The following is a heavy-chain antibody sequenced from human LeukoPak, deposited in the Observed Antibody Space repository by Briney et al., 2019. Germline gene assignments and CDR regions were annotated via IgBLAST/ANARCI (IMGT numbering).Heavy chain of an antibody. CDR2: IWYDGSNK. CDR1: GFTFSSYW. Sequence: PTGGSLRLSCAASGFTFSSYWMSWVRQAPGKGLEWVAVIWYDGSNKYYADSVKGRFTISRDNSKNTLYLQMNSLRAEDTAVYYCAKGDSSGYYTYFQHWGQGTLVTVSS. J-gene: IGHJ1*01. D-gene: IGHD3-22*01. V-gene: IGHV3-33*06. CDR3: AKGDSSGYYTYFQH.